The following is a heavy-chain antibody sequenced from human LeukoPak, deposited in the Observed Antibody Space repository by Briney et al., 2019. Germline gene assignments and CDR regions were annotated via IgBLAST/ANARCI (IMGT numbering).Heavy chain of an antibody. CDR1: GGSISSYY. V-gene: IGHV4-4*07. CDR2: IYTSGST. CDR3: ARLIRYCTNGVCYKAIYYFDY. Sequence: SETLSLTCTVSGGSISSYYWSWIRQPAGKGLEWIGRIYTSGSTNYNPSLKSRVSMSVDTSKNQFSLKLSSVTAADTAVYYCARLIRYCTNGVCYKAIYYFDYWGQGTLVTVSS. D-gene: IGHD2-8*01. J-gene: IGHJ4*02.